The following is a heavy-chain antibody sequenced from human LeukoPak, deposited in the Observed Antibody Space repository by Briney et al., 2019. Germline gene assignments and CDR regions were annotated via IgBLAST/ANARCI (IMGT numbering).Heavy chain of an antibody. Sequence: SETLSLTCTVSGGSISSYYWSWIRQPPGKGLEWIGYIYYSGSTNYNPSLKSRVTISVDTSKNQFSLKLSSVTAADTAVYYCARDQGALVGAIDAFDIWGQGTMVTVSS. CDR2: IYYSGST. CDR3: ARDQGALVGAIDAFDI. V-gene: IGHV4-59*01. CDR1: GGSISSYY. D-gene: IGHD1-26*01. J-gene: IGHJ3*02.